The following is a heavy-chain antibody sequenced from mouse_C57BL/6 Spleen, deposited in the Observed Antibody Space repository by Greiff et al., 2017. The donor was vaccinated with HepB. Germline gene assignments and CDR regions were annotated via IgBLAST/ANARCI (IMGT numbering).Heavy chain of an antibody. D-gene: IGHD1-1*01. CDR2: ILPGSGST. V-gene: IGHV1-9*01. CDR3: ARGITTVVAGDWYFDV. CDR1: GYTFTGYW. J-gene: IGHJ1*03. Sequence: QVQLKQSGAELMKPGASVKLSCKATGYTFTGYWIEWVKQRPGHGLEWIGEILPGSGSTNYNEKFKGKATFTADTSSNTAYMQLSSLTTEDSAIYYCARGITTVVAGDWYFDVWGTGTTVTVSS.